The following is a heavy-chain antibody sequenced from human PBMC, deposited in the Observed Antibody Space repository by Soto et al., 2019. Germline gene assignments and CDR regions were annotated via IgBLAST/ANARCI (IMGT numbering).Heavy chain of an antibody. CDR2: IYYSGSS. Sequence: QVRLHESGPGLVKPSQTLSLTCSVSGGSISGDYYWSWIRQSPEKGLEWIGYIYYSGSSYSNPALQSRLSMSLDTSKNQFSLKLRSVTAADTAVYYCARGGARLPGYFDSWGQGALVAVSS. D-gene: IGHD3-16*01. CDR1: GGSISGDYY. CDR3: ARGGARLPGYFDS. J-gene: IGHJ4*02. V-gene: IGHV4-30-4*08.